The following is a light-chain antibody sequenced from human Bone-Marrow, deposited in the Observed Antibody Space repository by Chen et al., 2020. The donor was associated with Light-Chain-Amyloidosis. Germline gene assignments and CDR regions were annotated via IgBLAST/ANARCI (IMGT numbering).Light chain of an antibody. V-gene: IGLV3-25*03. Sequence: SYELTQPPSVSVSPGQTARITCSGDDLPTKYAYWYQQKPGQAPVLVIHRYTERPSGISERFSGSSSGTTATLTISGVQAEDEADYHCQSADSSDTYEVIFGGGTKLTVL. CDR2: RYT. CDR1: DLPTKY. J-gene: IGLJ2*01. CDR3: QSADSSDTYEVI.